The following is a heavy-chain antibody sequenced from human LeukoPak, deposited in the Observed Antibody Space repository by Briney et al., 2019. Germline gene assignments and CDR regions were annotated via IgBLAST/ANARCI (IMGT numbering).Heavy chain of an antibody. D-gene: IGHD2-21*01. V-gene: IGHV5-51*01. Sequence: GESLKISCKGSGDSFTKYWIGWVRQMPGKGLEWMGIIYPGDSDTRYSPSFQGQVTISADKSISTAYLQWSSLKASDTAMYYCARPRHMVNIDFDYWGQGTLVTVSS. CDR3: ARPRHMVNIDFDY. CDR2: IYPGDSDT. J-gene: IGHJ4*02. CDR1: GDSFTKYW.